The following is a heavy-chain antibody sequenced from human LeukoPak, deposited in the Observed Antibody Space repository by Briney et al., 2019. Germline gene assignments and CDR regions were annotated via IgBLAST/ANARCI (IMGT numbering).Heavy chain of an antibody. Sequence: GASLGLSCAASGFIFSNYAMSWVRQAPGKGLEWVSAITGSGGSTYYADSVKGRFTISRDNSKNTLYLQMNSLRAEDTAVYYCAKWGDYDVLTGYYVSDYWGQGTLVTVSS. CDR2: ITGSGGST. CDR3: AKWGDYDVLTGYYVSDY. V-gene: IGHV3-23*01. CDR1: GFIFSNYA. D-gene: IGHD3-9*01. J-gene: IGHJ4*02.